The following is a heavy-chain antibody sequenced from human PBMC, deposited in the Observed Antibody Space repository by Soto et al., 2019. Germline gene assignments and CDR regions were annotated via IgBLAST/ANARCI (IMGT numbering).Heavy chain of an antibody. CDR3: ATGRLRGYSYGYSYGMDV. CDR1: GGTFSSYA. Sequence: SVKVSCKASGGTFSSYAISWVLQAPGQGLEWMGGIIPIFGTANYAQKFQGRVTITADESTSTAYMELSSLRSEDTAVYYCATGRLRGYSYGYSYGMDVWGQGTTVTVSS. D-gene: IGHD5-18*01. CDR2: IIPIFGTA. V-gene: IGHV1-69*13. J-gene: IGHJ6*02.